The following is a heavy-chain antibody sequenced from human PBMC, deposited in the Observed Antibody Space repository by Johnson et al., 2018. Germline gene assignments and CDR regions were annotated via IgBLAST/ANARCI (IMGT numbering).Heavy chain of an antibody. CDR3: AQDRGGGYNRVVGAFDI. CDR2: IWYDGSNK. Sequence: QVQLVESGGGVVQPGGSLRLSCAASGFNFSSYGMHWVRQAPGTGLEWVAVIWYDGSNKYYADSVKGRFTISRDNAKHSLYLQMNSLRAADTALYYCAQDRGGGYNRVVGAFDIWGQGTMVTVSS. D-gene: IGHD5-18*01. CDR1: GFNFSSYG. J-gene: IGHJ3*02. V-gene: IGHV3-33*03.